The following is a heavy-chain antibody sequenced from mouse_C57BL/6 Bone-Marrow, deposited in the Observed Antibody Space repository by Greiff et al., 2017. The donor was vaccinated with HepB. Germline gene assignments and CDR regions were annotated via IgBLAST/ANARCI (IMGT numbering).Heavy chain of an antibody. J-gene: IGHJ4*01. Sequence: VQLKESGPVLVKPGPSVKISCKASGFTFTDYYMHWVKQSHGKSLGWSGLVYPYNGGTSYNQKFKGKATLTVDTSSSTAYMELNSLTSEDSAVYYSARWGSAGRDAMDYWGQGTSVTVSS. CDR3: ARWGSAGRDAMDY. D-gene: IGHD3-2*02. CDR1: GFTFTDYY. V-gene: IGHV1-36*01. CDR2: VYPYNGGT.